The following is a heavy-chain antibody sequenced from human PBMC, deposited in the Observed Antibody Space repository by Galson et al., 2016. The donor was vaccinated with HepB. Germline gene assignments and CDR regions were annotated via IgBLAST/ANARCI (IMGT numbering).Heavy chain of an antibody. V-gene: IGHV3-23*01. Sequence: SLRLSCAASGFTFSTYAMTWVRQAPGKGLEWVSTISGRADNTYYADSVKGRFTISRDNSKNTLYLQMNSLRVEDTAVYYCAATSTWTRFDYWGLGTLVSVSS. D-gene: IGHD6-13*01. J-gene: IGHJ4*02. CDR1: GFTFSTYA. CDR3: AATSTWTRFDY. CDR2: ISGRADNT.